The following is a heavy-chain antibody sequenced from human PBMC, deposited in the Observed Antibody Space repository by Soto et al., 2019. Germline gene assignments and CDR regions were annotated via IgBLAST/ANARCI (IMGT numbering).Heavy chain of an antibody. V-gene: IGHV3-66*01. D-gene: IGHD3-3*01. Sequence: EVQLVESGGGLVQPGGSLRLSCAASGFTVSTNSGGSPFYADSVRGRFTISRDNSKNTVNLQMNSLRAEDTAVYYCARDPWTADYWGQGTLVTVYS. CDR2: TNSGGSP. CDR3: ARDPWTADY. CDR1: GFTVS. J-gene: IGHJ4*02.